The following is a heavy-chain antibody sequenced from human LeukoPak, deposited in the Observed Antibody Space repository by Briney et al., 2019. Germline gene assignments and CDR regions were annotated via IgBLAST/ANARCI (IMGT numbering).Heavy chain of an antibody. Sequence: GRSLRLSCVASGFMFDDYGIHWVRQAPGKGLEWVSGISWNSGSMGYADSVKGRFIISRDNAKNSVYLQMSSLGAEDTAFYYCARATAYCSGGTCSLLGGGAFDLWGQGTMVTVSS. CDR1: GFMFDDYG. D-gene: IGHD2-15*01. CDR2: ISWNSGSM. V-gene: IGHV3-9*01. J-gene: IGHJ3*01. CDR3: ARATAYCSGGTCSLLGGGAFDL.